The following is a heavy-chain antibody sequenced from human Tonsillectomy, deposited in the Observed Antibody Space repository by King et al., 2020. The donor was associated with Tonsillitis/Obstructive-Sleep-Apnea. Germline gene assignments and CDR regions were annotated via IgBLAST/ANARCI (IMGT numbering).Heavy chain of an antibody. CDR1: GYTFTNYG. V-gene: IGHV1-18*01. CDR3: ATVDTAMVLYSGMDV. D-gene: IGHD5-18*01. Sequence: QLVQSGAEVKKPGASVKVSCKASGYTFTNYGINWVRQAPGQGLEWMGWIGAYNGNTNYAQKLQGRVTMTTDTSTSTAYMEVRSLRSDDTAVYYCATVDTAMVLYSGMDVWGQGTTVTVSS. CDR2: IGAYNGNT. J-gene: IGHJ6*02.